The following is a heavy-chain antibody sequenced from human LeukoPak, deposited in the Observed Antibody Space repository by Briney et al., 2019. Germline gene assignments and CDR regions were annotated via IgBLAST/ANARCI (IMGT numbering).Heavy chain of an antibody. D-gene: IGHD3-22*01. CDR2: IIPIFGTA. V-gene: IGHV1-69*13. CDR3: AREWGLESSGYYYAY. CDR1: GGTFSSYA. Sequence: ASVKVSCKASGGTFSSYAISWVRQAPGQGLEWMGGIIPIFGTANYAQKFQGRVSITADESTSTAFMELSSLRSEDTAVYYCAREWGLESSGYYYAYWGQGTLVTVSS. J-gene: IGHJ4*02.